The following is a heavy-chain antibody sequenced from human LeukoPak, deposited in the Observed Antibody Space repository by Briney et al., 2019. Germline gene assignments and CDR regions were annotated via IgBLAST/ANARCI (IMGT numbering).Heavy chain of an antibody. V-gene: IGHV1-2*02. CDR1: GYTFTGYY. Sequence: GASVKASCKASGYTFTGYYMHWVRQAPGQGLEWMGWINPNSGGTNYAQKFQGRVTMTRDTSISTAYMELSRLRSDDTAVYYCARDLITMVRGVISRNFDYWGQGTLVTVSS. J-gene: IGHJ4*02. CDR3: ARDLITMVRGVISRNFDY. CDR2: INPNSGGT. D-gene: IGHD3-10*01.